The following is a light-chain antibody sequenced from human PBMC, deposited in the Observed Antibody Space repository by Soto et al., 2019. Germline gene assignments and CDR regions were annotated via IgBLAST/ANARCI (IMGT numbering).Light chain of an antibody. CDR1: QSVDSN. CDR2: GAS. Sequence: EMMLTQSPGTLSLSPGERVTLSCRASQSVDSNLAWYQQKPGQAPRLLIYGASTRATGIPARFSGSGSGTEFTLTISSLQSEDFAVYYCQQYNNWPPTWTFGQGTKVDIK. CDR3: QQYNNWPPTWT. J-gene: IGKJ1*01. V-gene: IGKV3-15*01.